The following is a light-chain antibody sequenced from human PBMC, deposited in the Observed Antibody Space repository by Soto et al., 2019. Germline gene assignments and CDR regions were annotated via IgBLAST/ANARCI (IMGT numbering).Light chain of an antibody. J-gene: IGKJ1*01. Sequence: ESVLTQTPGTLSLSHGERATLSCRASQSVYNNYLAWYQHKPGQAPRLLIYAASSRATGIPDRFSGSGSGTDFTLTISRLEPEDFAVYYCQQYGSSGTSGQGTKVDIK. V-gene: IGKV3-20*01. CDR1: QSVYNNY. CDR2: AAS. CDR3: QQYGSSGT.